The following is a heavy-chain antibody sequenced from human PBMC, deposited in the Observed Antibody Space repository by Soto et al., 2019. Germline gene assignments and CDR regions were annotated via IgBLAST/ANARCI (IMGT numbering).Heavy chain of an antibody. CDR1: GYTFSSYA. J-gene: IGHJ4*02. CDR3: ARTGPPVDY. Sequence: QVQLVQSGAEVKKPGASVKVSCKASGYTFSSYAISWVRQAPGQGLEWMGWIITYNGNTNYAQKLQGRVTMTTDTPTTTAYMDLRSLRSDDTAVYYCARTGPPVDYWGQGTLVTVSS. CDR2: IITYNGNT. V-gene: IGHV1-18*01.